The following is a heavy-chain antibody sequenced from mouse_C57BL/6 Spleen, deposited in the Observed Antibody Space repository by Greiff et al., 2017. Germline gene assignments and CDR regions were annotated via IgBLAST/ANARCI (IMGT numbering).Heavy chain of an antibody. CDR1: GYTFTDYY. CDR2: INPNNGGT. J-gene: IGHJ3*01. V-gene: IGHV1-26*01. Sequence: EVQLQQSGPELVKPGASVKISCKASGYTFTDYYMNWVKQSHGKSLEWIGDINPNNGGTSYNQKFKGKATLTVDKSSSTAYMELRSLTSEDSAVYYCARGQEETAYWGQGTLVTVSA. D-gene: IGHD3-3*01. CDR3: ARGQEETAY.